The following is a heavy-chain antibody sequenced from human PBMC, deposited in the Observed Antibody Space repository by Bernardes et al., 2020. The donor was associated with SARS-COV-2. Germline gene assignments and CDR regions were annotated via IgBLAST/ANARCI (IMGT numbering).Heavy chain of an antibody. D-gene: IGHD3-3*01. V-gene: IGHV1-58*01. CDR2: IVVGSGNT. CDR3: AADSYYDFWSGPDYYGMDV. J-gene: IGHJ6*02. CDR1: GFTFTSSA. Sequence: SVKVSCKASGFTFTSSAVQWVRQARGQRLEWIGWIVVGSGNTNYAQKFQERVTITRDMSTSTAYMELSSLRSEDTAVYYCAADSYYDFWSGPDYYGMDVWGQGTTVTVSS.